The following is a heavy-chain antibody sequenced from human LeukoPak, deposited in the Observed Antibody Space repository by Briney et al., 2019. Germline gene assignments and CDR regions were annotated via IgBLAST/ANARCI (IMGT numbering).Heavy chain of an antibody. CDR3: ASEISYQLLIPNPFDY. V-gene: IGHV3-30*03. CDR2: ISYDGSNK. CDR1: GFTFSSYG. D-gene: IGHD2-2*01. Sequence: PGRSLGLSCAASGFTFSSYGMHWVRQAPGKGLEWVAVISYDGSNKYYADSVKGRFTISRDNSKNTLNLQMNSLRAEDTAVYYCASEISYQLLIPNPFDYWGQGTLVTVSS. J-gene: IGHJ4*02.